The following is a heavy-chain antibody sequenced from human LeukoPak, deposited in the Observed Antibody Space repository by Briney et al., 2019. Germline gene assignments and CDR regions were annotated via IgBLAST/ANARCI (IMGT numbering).Heavy chain of an antibody. V-gene: IGHV1-2*02. Sequence: ASVKVSSKASGYTFTVYYMHWVRQAPGEGLEWMGWINPNSGGTNYAQKFQGRVTMTRDTSISTAYMELSRLRSDDTAVYYCAREEVSGGYSYGREFDYWGQGTLVTVSS. CDR3: AREEVSGGYSYGREFDY. CDR2: INPNSGGT. D-gene: IGHD5-18*01. CDR1: GYTFTVYY. J-gene: IGHJ4*02.